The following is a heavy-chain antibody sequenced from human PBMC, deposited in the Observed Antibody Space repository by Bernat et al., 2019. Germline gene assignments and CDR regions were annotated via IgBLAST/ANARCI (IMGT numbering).Heavy chain of an antibody. CDR2: INSDGSST. J-gene: IGHJ4*02. V-gene: IGHV3-74*01. CDR1: GFTFNSYW. CDR3: ARGPSRYYFDY. Sequence: EVQLVESGGGLVQPGGSLRLSCAASGFTFNSYWMHWVRQAPGKGLVWVLRINSDGSSTTYADSVKGRFTISRDNAKNTLYLQMNSLRAEDTAVYYCARGPSRYYFDYWGQGTLVTVSS.